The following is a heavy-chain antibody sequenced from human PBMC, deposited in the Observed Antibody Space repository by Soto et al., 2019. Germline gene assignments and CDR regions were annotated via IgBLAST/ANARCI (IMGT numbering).Heavy chain of an antibody. CDR2: IYSGGST. CDR1: GFTVSSNY. D-gene: IGHD3-10*01. V-gene: IGHV3-53*01. J-gene: IGHJ6*02. Sequence: PGGSLRVSCAASGFTVSSNYMSWVRQAPWKGLEWVSVIYSGGSTYYADSVKGRFTISRDNSKNTLYLQMNSLRAEDTAVYYCARDSGGVRGVIRKYYYYYGMDVWGQGTTVTVSS. CDR3: ARDSGGVRGVIRKYYYYYGMDV.